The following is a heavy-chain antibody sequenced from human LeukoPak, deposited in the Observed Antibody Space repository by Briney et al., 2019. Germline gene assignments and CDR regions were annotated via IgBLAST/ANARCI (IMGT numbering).Heavy chain of an antibody. CDR2: VYWNGGST. Sequence: PGGSLRLSCAASGFTFDDYGMSWVRQAQGKGLEWVSSVYWNGGSTGYADSVKGRFTISRDNAKNSLYLQMSSLRVEDTALYYCARGGSMIVFDYWGQGALVTVSS. CDR1: GFTFDDYG. D-gene: IGHD3-22*01. V-gene: IGHV3-20*04. J-gene: IGHJ4*02. CDR3: ARGGSMIVFDY.